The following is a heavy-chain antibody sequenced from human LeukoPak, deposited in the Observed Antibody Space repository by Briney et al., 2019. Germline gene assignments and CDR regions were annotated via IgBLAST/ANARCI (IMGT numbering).Heavy chain of an antibody. D-gene: IGHD2-15*01. Sequence: KSSETLSLTCAVSGGTFISGAFYWSWVRQPPGKGLEWIGYISHSGNTYYNPSLRSRVSISVDGSNYQFSLKVRSLIGADTAVYYCARARADSVVVGATRGFDVWGQGTLVTVSS. CDR2: ISHSGNT. CDR3: ARARADSVVVGATRGFDV. J-gene: IGHJ3*01. CDR1: GGTFISGAFY. V-gene: IGHV4-30-2*01.